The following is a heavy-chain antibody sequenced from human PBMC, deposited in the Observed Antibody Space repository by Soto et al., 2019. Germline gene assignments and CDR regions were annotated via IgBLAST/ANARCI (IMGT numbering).Heavy chain of an antibody. CDR3: ARFSSGWYAFDY. J-gene: IGHJ4*02. Sequence: ASVKVSCKASGYTFTSYGISWVRQAPGQGLEWMGWISAYNGNTNYAQKLQGRVTMTTDTSTSTAYMELRSLRSDDTAVYYGARFSSGWYAFDYWGQVNLVTVSS. CDR2: ISAYNGNT. D-gene: IGHD6-19*01. V-gene: IGHV1-18*01. CDR1: GYTFTSYG.